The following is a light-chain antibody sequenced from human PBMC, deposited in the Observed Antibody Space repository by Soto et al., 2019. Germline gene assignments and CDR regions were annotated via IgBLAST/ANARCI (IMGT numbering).Light chain of an antibody. CDR3: SSYTSSRV. CDR2: DVS. CDR1: SSDVGGYNY. J-gene: IGLJ1*01. V-gene: IGLV2-14*01. Sequence: QSVLTQPASVSGSPGQSITISCTGTSSDVGGYNYVSRYQQHPGKAPKLMIYDVSNRPSGVSNRFSGSKSGNTASLTISGLQAEDEADYYCSSYTSSRVFGTGTKVTVL.